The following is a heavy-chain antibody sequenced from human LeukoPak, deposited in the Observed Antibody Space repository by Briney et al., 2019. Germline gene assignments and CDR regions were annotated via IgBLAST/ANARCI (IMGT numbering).Heavy chain of an antibody. V-gene: IGHV4-34*01. D-gene: IGHD3-10*01. CDR2: INHSGST. J-gene: IGHJ4*02. CDR3: ARAGITMVRGVNRGTTFDY. Sequence: SETLSLTCAVYGGSFSGYYWSWIRQPPGEGLEWIGEINHSGSTNYNPSLKSRVTISVDTSKNQFSLKLSSVTAADTAVYYCARAGITMVRGVNRGTTFDYWGQGTLVTVSS. CDR1: GGSFSGYY.